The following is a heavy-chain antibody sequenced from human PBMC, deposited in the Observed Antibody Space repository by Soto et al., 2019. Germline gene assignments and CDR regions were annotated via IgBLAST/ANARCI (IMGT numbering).Heavy chain of an antibody. CDR2: IIPILGIA. CDR3: ARAYYGDYVGLFDY. D-gene: IGHD4-17*01. Sequence: QVQLVQSGAEVKKPGSSVKVSCKASGGTFSSYTISWVRQAPGQGLEWMGRIIPILGIANYVQKFQGRVTITADKATRTAYMELSSLRSEDTAVYYCARAYYGDYVGLFDYWGQGTLVTVSS. CDR1: GGTFSSYT. V-gene: IGHV1-69*02. J-gene: IGHJ4*02.